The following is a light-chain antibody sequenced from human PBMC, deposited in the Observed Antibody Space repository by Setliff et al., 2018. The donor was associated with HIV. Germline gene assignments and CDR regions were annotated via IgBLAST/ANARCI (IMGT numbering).Light chain of an antibody. CDR2: DVI. CDR3: SSYTTSGTEV. V-gene: IGLV2-14*03. Sequence: QSVLTQPASVSGSPGQSITISCTGTSSDIGANNYVSWYQQHPDTAPKLILYDVIKRPSGISNRFSGSKSGNTASLTISGLQAEDEADYYCSSYTTSGTEVFGTGTKVTVL. J-gene: IGLJ1*01. CDR1: SSDIGANNY.